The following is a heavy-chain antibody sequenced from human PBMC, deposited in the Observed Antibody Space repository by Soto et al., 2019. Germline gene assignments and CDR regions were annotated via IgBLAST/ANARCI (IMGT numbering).Heavy chain of an antibody. CDR2: ISYDGSNK. Sequence: LRLSYADSGFTFSSYGMHWVRQAPGKGMEWVAVISYDGSNKYYADSVKGRFTISRDNSKNTLYLQMNSLRAEDTAVYYCAKDLSYYGSGSYYYYYYGMDVWGQGTTVTVSS. D-gene: IGHD3-10*01. J-gene: IGHJ6*02. CDR3: AKDLSYYGSGSYYYYYYGMDV. CDR1: GFTFSSYG. V-gene: IGHV3-30*18.